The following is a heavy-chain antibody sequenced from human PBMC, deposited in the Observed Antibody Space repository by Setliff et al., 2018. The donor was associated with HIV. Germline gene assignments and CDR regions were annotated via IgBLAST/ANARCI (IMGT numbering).Heavy chain of an antibody. CDR3: ARVLPYDSTGFLLYYFDN. V-gene: IGHV4-39*01. CDR2: IHYNDGKT. D-gene: IGHD3-22*01. Sequence: SETLSLTCTVSGDSITNSMHYWSWIRQPPGKGLEFIGSIHYNDGKTYYNAALRSRVTISADTSKNQFSLKLNSVTAADTAVYFCARVLPYDSTGFLLYYFDNWGQGTLVTVSS. J-gene: IGHJ4*02. CDR1: GDSITNSMHY.